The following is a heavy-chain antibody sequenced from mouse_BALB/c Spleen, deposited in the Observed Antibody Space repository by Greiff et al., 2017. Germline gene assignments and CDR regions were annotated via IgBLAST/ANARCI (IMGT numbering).Heavy chain of an antibody. V-gene: IGHV3-2*02. J-gene: IGHJ3*01. CDR3: ARSPSYYGNSAWFAY. Sequence: EVKLMESGPGLVKPSQSLSLTCTVTGYSINSDYAWNWIRQFPGNKLEWMGYISYSGSTSYNPSLKSRISITRDTSKNQFFLQLNSVTTEDTATYYCARSPSYYGNSAWFAYWGQGTLVTVSA. D-gene: IGHD2-10*01. CDR1: GYSINSDYA. CDR2: ISYSGST.